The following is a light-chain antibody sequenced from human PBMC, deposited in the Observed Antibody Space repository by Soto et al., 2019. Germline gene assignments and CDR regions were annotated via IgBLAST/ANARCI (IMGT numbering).Light chain of an antibody. CDR2: KAS. CDR1: QSISSW. J-gene: IGKJ1*01. V-gene: IGKV1-5*03. Sequence: DVPVTLSAVTLSPSAEYRATTICRASQSISSWLAWYQQKQGKAPKLLIYKASSLESGVPSRFSGSGSGTEFTLTISSLQPDDFATYYCPPYNRWTFGQGTKVDI. CDR3: PPYNRWT.